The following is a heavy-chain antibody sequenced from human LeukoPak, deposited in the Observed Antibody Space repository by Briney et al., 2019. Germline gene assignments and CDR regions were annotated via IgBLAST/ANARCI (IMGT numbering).Heavy chain of an antibody. CDR1: GYTFTSYY. J-gene: IGHJ4*02. Sequence: ASVKVSCKASGYTFTSYYMHWVRQAPGQGLERMGIITPSGGSTRYAQKFQGRVTMTRDTSTSTVYMELSSLRSEDTALYYCARDTNAYSYDSSGYYPLDYWGQGTLVTVSS. CDR3: ARDTNAYSYDSSGYYPLDY. V-gene: IGHV1-46*01. CDR2: ITPSGGST. D-gene: IGHD3-22*01.